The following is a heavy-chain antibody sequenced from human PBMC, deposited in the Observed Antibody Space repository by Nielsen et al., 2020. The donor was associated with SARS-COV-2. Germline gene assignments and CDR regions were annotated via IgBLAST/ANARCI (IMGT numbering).Heavy chain of an antibody. V-gene: IGHV3-74*01. J-gene: IGHJ4*02. CDR3: TNWNDGY. CDR1: GFTFSDYY. Sequence: GGSLRLSCAASGFTFSDYYMSWIRQAPGKGLVWVSRISPDGDIVNYADSVRGRFTTSRDNAKNTLYLQMNSLRAEDTAVYFCTNWNDGYWGQGTPVTVSS. D-gene: IGHD1-1*01. CDR2: ISPDGDIV.